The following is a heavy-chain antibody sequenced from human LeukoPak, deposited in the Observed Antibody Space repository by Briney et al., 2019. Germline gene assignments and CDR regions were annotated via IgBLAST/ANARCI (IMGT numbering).Heavy chain of an antibody. CDR3: ARSSGWSPYYFYMDV. CDR2: IYYSGST. CDR1: GGSFSTYY. J-gene: IGHJ6*03. V-gene: IGHV4-59*08. D-gene: IGHD6-19*01. Sequence: SETLSLTCTVSGGSFSTYYWSWIRQPPGKGLEWIGYIYYSGSTNYNPSLKSRVTIPVDTSKNQFSLKLSSVTAADTAVYYCARSSGWSPYYFYMDVWVKGTTVTVSS.